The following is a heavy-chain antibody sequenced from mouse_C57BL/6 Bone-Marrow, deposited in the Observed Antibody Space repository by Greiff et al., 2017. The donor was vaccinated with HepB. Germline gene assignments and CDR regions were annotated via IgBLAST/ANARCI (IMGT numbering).Heavy chain of an antibody. CDR1: GFNIKDDY. J-gene: IGHJ1*03. Sequence: EVQLVESGAELVRPGASVKLSCTASGFNIKDDYMHWVKQRPEQGLEWIGWIDPENGDTEYASKFQGKATITADTSSNTAYLQLSSLTSEDTAVYYCTEDYDGYFDVWGTGTTVTVSS. D-gene: IGHD2-4*01. CDR3: TEDYDGYFDV. V-gene: IGHV14-4*01. CDR2: IDPENGDT.